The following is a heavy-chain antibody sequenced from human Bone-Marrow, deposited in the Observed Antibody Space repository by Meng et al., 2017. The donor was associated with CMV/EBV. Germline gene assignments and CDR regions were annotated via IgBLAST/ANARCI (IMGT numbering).Heavy chain of an antibody. CDR2: ISGVSSYI. Sequence: GGSLRLSCEASGFTFSNAWMSWVRQAPGKGLEWVSSISGVSSYIYYADSVKGRFTISRDNAKNSLYLQMNSLRAEDTAVYYCARDHMYSGSYAIDYWGQGTLITVSS. D-gene: IGHD1-26*01. J-gene: IGHJ4*02. CDR1: GFTFSNAW. V-gene: IGHV3-21*01. CDR3: ARDHMYSGSYAIDY.